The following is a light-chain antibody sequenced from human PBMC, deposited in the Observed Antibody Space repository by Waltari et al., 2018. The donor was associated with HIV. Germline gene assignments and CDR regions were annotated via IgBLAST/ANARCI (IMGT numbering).Light chain of an antibody. Sequence: DIQMSQAPSSLSASVGDRVTITCRASRDISNDLAWYQQKSGEVPKLLMYAASAXRSGVPSRFRGSGSGTDFTLTINGLQPEDVGSYYCQNYDSVPVAFGQGTRLEI. CDR3: QNYDSVPVA. V-gene: IGKV1-27*01. CDR2: AAS. J-gene: IGKJ5*01. CDR1: RDISND.